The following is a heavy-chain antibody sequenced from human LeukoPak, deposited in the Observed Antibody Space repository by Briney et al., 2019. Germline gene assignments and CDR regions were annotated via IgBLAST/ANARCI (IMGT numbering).Heavy chain of an antibody. CDR3: ARDSPYLRFLEWLSDANWFDP. J-gene: IGHJ5*02. V-gene: IGHV3-7*03. D-gene: IGHD3-3*01. CDR2: INHNGNVN. Sequence: QPGGSLRLSCAASGFTFSSYWMNWARQAPGKGLEWVASINHNGNVNYYVDSVKGRFTISRDNAKNSLYLQMNSLRAEDTAVYYCARDSPYLRFLEWLSDANWFDPWGQGTLVTVSS. CDR1: GFTFSSYW.